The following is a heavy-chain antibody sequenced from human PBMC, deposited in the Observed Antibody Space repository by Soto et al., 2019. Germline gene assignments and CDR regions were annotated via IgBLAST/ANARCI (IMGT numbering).Heavy chain of an antibody. V-gene: IGHV1-3*05. CDR3: ARDAVTFSDY. CDR2: INADNGDT. Sequence: QVQLVQSGGEEKKPGASVKLSCKTSGYTFTTYPMHWVRQAPGQGLEWMGWINADNGDTKYSEKFQGRVTITRDTSASVVYMELTSLGSQDTCFYYCARDAVTFSDYWGQGTLVTVSP. CDR1: GYTFTTYP. D-gene: IGHD4-17*01. J-gene: IGHJ4*02.